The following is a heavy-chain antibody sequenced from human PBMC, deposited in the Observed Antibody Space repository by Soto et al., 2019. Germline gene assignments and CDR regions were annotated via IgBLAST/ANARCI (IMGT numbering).Heavy chain of an antibody. Sequence: QVQLVESGGGVVQPGRSLRLSCAASGFTFSSYGMHWVRQAPGKGLEWVAVISYDGSNKYYADSVKGRFTISRDNSKNTLYLQMNSLRAEDTAVYYCAKDYDYIIPFFDYWGQGTLVTVSS. CDR3: AKDYDYIIPFFDY. D-gene: IGHD3-16*01. CDR1: GFTFSSYG. CDR2: ISYDGSNK. V-gene: IGHV3-30*18. J-gene: IGHJ4*02.